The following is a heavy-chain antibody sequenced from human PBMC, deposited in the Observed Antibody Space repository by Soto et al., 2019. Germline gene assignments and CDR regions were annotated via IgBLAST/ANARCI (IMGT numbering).Heavy chain of an antibody. J-gene: IGHJ6*02. Sequence: GASVKVSCKASGGTFSSYAISWARQAPGQGLEWMGGIIPIFGTANYAQKFQGRVTITADESTSTAYMELSSLRSEDTAVYYCARGINRRYYGMDVWGQGTTVTVSS. CDR2: IIPIFGTA. V-gene: IGHV1-69*13. CDR1: GGTFSSYA. CDR3: ARGINRRYYGMDV.